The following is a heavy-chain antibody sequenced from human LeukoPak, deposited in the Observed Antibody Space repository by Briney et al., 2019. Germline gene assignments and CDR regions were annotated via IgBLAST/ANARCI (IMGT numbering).Heavy chain of an antibody. CDR3: ASVRSGWDLPDY. J-gene: IGHJ4*02. D-gene: IGHD6-19*01. CDR1: GGSFSAYY. Sequence: PSETLSLTCAIYGGSFSAYYWSWIRQPPGKGLEWIGEINHSGSTNYNPSLKSRVTISVDTSKNQFSLKLSSVTAADTAVYYCASVRSGWDLPDYWGQGTLVTVSS. V-gene: IGHV4-34*01. CDR2: INHSGST.